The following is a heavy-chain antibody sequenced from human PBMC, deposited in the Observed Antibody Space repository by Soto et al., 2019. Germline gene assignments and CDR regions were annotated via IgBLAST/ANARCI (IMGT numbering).Heavy chain of an antibody. CDR1: GYTFTNYG. Sequence: GASVKVSCKTSGYTFTNYGITWVRQAPGQGLEWMGWISAYNGDTNCVQKIQGRVTMTANTSTNTASMELRSLSSDDTAVYYCARSACAHDTGTFDFWGQGTLVTVSS. CDR3: ARSACAHDTGTFDF. V-gene: IGHV1-18*01. CDR2: ISAYNGDT. D-gene: IGHD1-1*01. J-gene: IGHJ4*02.